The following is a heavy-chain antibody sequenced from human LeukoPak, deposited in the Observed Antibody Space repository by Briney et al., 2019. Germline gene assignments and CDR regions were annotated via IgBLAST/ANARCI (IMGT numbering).Heavy chain of an antibody. CDR3: ARDQYYDSGTYSYYYMDV. V-gene: IGHV3-53*01. CDR2: IYSGGRT. CDR1: GFIVSSNY. D-gene: IGHD3-10*01. Sequence: GGSLRLSCAASGFIVSSNYMSWVRQAPGKGLEWVSVIYSGGRTFYADSVRGRFTIFRDNSKNTLFLQMNSLRAEDTAVYYCARDQYYDSGTYSYYYMDVWGKGTTVTVSS. J-gene: IGHJ6*03.